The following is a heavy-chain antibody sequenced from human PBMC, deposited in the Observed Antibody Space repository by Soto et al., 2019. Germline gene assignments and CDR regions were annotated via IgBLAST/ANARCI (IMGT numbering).Heavy chain of an antibody. D-gene: IGHD2-2*01. CDR2: INHSGST. V-gene: IGHV4-34*01. CDR1: GGSFSGYY. J-gene: IGHJ5*02. CDR3: ARHKRAPYEIVVVPAARFDP. Sequence: SETLSLTCAVYGGSFSGYYWSWIRQPPGKGLEWIGEINHSGSTNYNPSLKSRVTISVDTSKNQFSLKLSSVTAADTAVYYCARHKRAPYEIVVVPAARFDPWGQGTLVTVSS.